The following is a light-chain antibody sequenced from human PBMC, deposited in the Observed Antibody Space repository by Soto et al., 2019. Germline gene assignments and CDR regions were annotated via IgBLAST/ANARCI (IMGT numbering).Light chain of an antibody. CDR1: QGVTTW. CDR3: QQSYNSPQT. V-gene: IGKV1-12*01. J-gene: IGKJ1*01. CDR2: AAS. Sequence: DIQMTQSPSSVSASVGDRVTISCRASQGVTTWLAWYQQKPGRAPKLLIYAASSLQSGVPSRFSGSGSGTDFTLTISSLQPEDFATYSCQQSYNSPQTFGQGTKVDIK.